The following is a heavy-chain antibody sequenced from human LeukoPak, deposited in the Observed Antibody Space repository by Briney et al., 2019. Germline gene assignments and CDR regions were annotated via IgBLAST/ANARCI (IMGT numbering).Heavy chain of an antibody. Sequence: GGSLRLSCAASGFPFSSYGMHWVRQAPGKGLEWVAFIRYDGSNKYYADSVKGRFTISRDNSKNTLYLQMNSLRAEDTAVYYCAKWDSSGSYWGQGTLVTVSS. CDR3: AKWDSSGSY. D-gene: IGHD6-19*01. CDR2: IRYDGSNK. V-gene: IGHV3-30*02. J-gene: IGHJ4*02. CDR1: GFPFSSYG.